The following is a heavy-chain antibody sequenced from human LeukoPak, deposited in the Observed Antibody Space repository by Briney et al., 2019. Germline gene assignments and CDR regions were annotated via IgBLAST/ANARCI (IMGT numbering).Heavy chain of an antibody. J-gene: IGHJ4*02. CDR1: GYTFTSYG. D-gene: IGHD7-27*01. Sequence: ASVKVSCKATGYTFTSYGISWVRQAPGQGLEWMGWISSNSDNTNYAQKLQGRVTMTTDTSTSTAYMELRSLRSDDTALYFCARDWGSIKVIADYWGQGTLVTVAS. V-gene: IGHV1-18*01. CDR3: ARDWGSIKVIADY. CDR2: ISSNSDNT.